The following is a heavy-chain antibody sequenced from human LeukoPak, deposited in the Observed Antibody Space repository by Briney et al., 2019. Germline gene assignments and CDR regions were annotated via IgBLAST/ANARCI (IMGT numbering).Heavy chain of an antibody. V-gene: IGHV4-61*02. Sequence: SQTLSLTCTVSGGSISSGSYYWSWIRQPAGKTLEWIGRIYTSGSTNYNPSLKSRVTISVDTSKNQFSLKLSSVTAADTAVYYCARGPGYCSSTSCYGLYMDVWGKGTTVTISS. CDR3: ARGPGYCSSTSCYGLYMDV. CDR2: IYTSGST. D-gene: IGHD2-2*01. CDR1: GGSISSGSYY. J-gene: IGHJ6*03.